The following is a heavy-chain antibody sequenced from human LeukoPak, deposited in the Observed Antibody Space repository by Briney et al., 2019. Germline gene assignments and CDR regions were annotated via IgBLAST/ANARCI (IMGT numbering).Heavy chain of an antibody. D-gene: IGHD6-19*01. CDR3: ARESGIAVAGTPLNY. CDR1: GYSFTSYW. V-gene: IGHV5-51*01. Sequence: GESLKISCKGSGYSFTSYWIGWVRQMPGKGLEWTGIIYPGDSDTRYSPSFQGQVTISADKSISTAYLQWSSLKASDTAMYYCARESGIAVAGTPLNYWGQGTLVTVSS. J-gene: IGHJ4*02. CDR2: IYPGDSDT.